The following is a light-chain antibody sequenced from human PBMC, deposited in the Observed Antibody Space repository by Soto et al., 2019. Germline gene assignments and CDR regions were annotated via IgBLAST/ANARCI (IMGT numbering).Light chain of an antibody. V-gene: IGKV1-6*01. CDR3: LQDYDSPRT. Sequence: AIQMTQSPSSLSASVGDRVTITCRASQGIRNDLGWYQQKPGRPPKLLISAASSLQSGVPSRFSRSGFGTDFTLTISSLQPEDFATSYCLQDYDSPRTFGQGNKVDIK. J-gene: IGKJ1*01. CDR1: QGIRND. CDR2: AAS.